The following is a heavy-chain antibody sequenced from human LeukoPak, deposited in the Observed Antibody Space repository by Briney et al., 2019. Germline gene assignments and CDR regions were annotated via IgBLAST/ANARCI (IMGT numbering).Heavy chain of an antibody. D-gene: IGHD5-12*01. J-gene: IGHJ4*02. CDR3: AKDKVKGYSGYDSYFDY. V-gene: IGHV3-23*01. CDR2: ISGSRGST. CDR1: GFTFSSYA. Sequence: GGSLRLSCAASGFTFSSYAMSWVRQAPGKGLEWVSAISGSRGSTYYADSVKGRFTISRDNSKNTLYLQMNSLRAEDTAVYYCAKDKVKGYSGYDSYFDYWGQGTLVTVSS.